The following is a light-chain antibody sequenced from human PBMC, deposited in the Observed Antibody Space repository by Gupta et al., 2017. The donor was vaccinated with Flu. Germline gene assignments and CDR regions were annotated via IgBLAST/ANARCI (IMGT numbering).Light chain of an antibody. J-gene: IGLJ2*01. V-gene: IGLV2-8*01. CDR1: SSDVGGQNY. CDR3: SSYAGNNNLV. CDR2: EVN. Sequence: QSALTQPPSASGSPGQSVTIPCTGTSSDVGGQNYVSWYQHHPGKAPKLMIFEVNKRPSGVPARFSGSKSGNTASLTVSGLRAEDEAEYYCSSYAGNNNLVFGGGTKLTVL.